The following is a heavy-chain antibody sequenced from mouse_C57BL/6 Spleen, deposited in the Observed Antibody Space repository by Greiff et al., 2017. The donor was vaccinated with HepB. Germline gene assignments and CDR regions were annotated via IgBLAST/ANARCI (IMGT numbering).Heavy chain of an antibody. CDR2: ISDGGSYT. V-gene: IGHV5-4*01. D-gene: IGHD2-4*01. J-gene: IGHJ4*01. CDR3: ARDTLSTMITTSRYYAMDY. Sequence: EVQLVESGGGLVKPGGSLKLSCAASGFTFSSYAMSWVRQTPEKRLEWVATISDGGSYTYYPDNVKGRFTISRDNAKNNLYLQMSHLKSEDTAMYYCARDTLSTMITTSRYYAMDYWGQGTSVTVSS. CDR1: GFTFSSYA.